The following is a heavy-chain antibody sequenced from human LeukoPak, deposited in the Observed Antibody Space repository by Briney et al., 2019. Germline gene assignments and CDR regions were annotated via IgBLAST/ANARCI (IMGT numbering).Heavy chain of an antibody. Sequence: SETLSLTCAVYGGSFSGCYWNWIRQPPGKGLEWIGEISHSGSTNYNPSLKSRVTISVDTSQNQFSLKLSSVTAADTAVYYCARGDSSVGLHYWGQGTLVTVAS. J-gene: IGHJ4*02. CDR3: ARGDSSVGLHY. CDR2: ISHSGST. CDR1: GGSFSGCY. D-gene: IGHD1-26*01. V-gene: IGHV4-34*01.